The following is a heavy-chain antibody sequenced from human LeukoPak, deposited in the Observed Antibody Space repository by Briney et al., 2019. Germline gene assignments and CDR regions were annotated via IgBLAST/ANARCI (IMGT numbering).Heavy chain of an antibody. CDR3: AKVHIVVVTAMSNFDY. V-gene: IGHV3-23*01. J-gene: IGHJ4*02. D-gene: IGHD2-21*02. CDR2: ISGSGGST. Sequence: PGGSLRLSCAASGFTFSSYGMSWVRQAPGKGLEWVSAISGSGGSTYYADSVKGRFTISRDNSKNTLYLQMNSLRAEDTAVYYCAKVHIVVVTAMSNFDYWGQGTLVTVSS. CDR1: GFTFSSYG.